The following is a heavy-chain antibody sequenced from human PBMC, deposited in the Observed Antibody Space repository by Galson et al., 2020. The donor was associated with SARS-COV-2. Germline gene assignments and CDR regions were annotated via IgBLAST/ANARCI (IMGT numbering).Heavy chain of an antibody. CDR2: VFYTGSS. D-gene: IGHD3-16*01. V-gene: IGHV4-39*07. J-gene: IGHJ4*02. CDR1: GGSISSGGHY. CDR3: ASRRFRACDY. Sequence: SETLSLTCTVSGGSISSGGHYWAWIRQPPGQGLEWIGTVFYTGSSNYNPSLKSRVTISIDTSKNQFSLKLTSVTAADTAVYYCASRRFRACDYWGQGNRVNVSA.